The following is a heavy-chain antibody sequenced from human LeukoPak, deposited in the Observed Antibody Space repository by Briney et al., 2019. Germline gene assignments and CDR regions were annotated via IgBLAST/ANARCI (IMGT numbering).Heavy chain of an antibody. Sequence: GGSLRLSCAASGFTFSSYSMNWVRQAPGKGLEWVSYISSSSSTIYCADSVKGRLTISRDNAKNSLYLQMNSLRAEDTAVYYCAPRVTSVYYYYMDVWGKGTTVTVSS. V-gene: IGHV3-48*01. CDR2: ISSSSSTI. D-gene: IGHD4-17*01. CDR3: APRVTSVYYYYMDV. J-gene: IGHJ6*03. CDR1: GFTFSSYS.